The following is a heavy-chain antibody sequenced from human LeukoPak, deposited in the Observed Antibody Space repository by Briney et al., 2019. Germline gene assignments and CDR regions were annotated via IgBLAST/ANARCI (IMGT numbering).Heavy chain of an antibody. Sequence: GGSLRLSCAASRFTFSNYGVNWVRQAPGKGLEWVSYINSRSSTIYYADSVRGRFTISRDNSKNTLYLQMNSLRAEDTAVYYCVRSILTSEYSSRGGFGDYWGQGTLLTVSS. CDR1: RFTFSNYG. J-gene: IGHJ4*02. CDR3: VRSILTSEYSSRGGFGDY. D-gene: IGHD2-2*01. CDR2: INSRSSTI. V-gene: IGHV3-48*01.